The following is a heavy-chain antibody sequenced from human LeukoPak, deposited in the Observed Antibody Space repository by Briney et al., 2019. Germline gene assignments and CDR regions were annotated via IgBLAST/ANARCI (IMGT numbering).Heavy chain of an antibody. D-gene: IGHD6-13*01. CDR1: GFTVSSNY. CDR2: IYSGGST. Sequence: GGSLRLSCAASGFTVSSNYMSWVRQAPGKGLEWVSVIYSGGSTYYADSVKGRFNISRDNSKNTLYLQMNSLRAEDTAVYYCARDIGGGAAAGPNVGYWGQGTLVTVSS. CDR3: ARDIGGGAAAGPNVGY. V-gene: IGHV3-66*01. J-gene: IGHJ4*02.